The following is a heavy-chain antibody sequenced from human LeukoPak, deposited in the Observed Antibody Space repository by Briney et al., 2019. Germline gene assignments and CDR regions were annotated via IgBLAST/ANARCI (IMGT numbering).Heavy chain of an antibody. V-gene: IGHV1-2*02. Sequence: ASVKVSCKASGYTFTGYYMYWVRHAPGQGLEWMGWINPNSGGTNYAQKFQGRVTMTRDTSISTAYMELSRLRSDDTAVYYCARVRVYSYGYLGYWGQGTLVTVSS. J-gene: IGHJ4*02. CDR2: INPNSGGT. CDR3: ARVRVYSYGYLGY. D-gene: IGHD5-18*01. CDR1: GYTFTGYY.